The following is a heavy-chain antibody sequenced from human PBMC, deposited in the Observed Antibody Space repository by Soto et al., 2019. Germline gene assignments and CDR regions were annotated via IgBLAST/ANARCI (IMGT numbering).Heavy chain of an antibody. D-gene: IGHD2-15*01. Sequence: PGGSLRLSCAASGFTFSSYAMHWVRQAPGKGLEYVSAISSNGGSTYYANSVKGRFTISRDNSKNTLYLQMGSLRAEDMAVYYCASGGYCSGGSCHPTDAFDIWRQGTMVTVSS. CDR3: ASGGYCSGGSCHPTDAFDI. CDR2: ISSNGGST. J-gene: IGHJ3*02. V-gene: IGHV3-64*01. CDR1: GFTFSSYA.